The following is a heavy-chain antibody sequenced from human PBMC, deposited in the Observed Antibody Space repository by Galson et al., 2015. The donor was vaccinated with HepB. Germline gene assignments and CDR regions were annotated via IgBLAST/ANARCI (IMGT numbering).Heavy chain of an antibody. CDR2: IYPDDSDI. CDR1: GYRFTTYW. J-gene: IGHJ5*01. V-gene: IGHV5-51*03. D-gene: IGHD2-2*01. Sequence: QSGAEVKKPGESLKLSCQGLGYRFTTYWIGWVRQMPGKGLEWMGIIYPDDSDIKYSPSFQGQVTVSADQSISTAYLQWSSLKASDTAMYYCATGYCTSTTCNWFESWGQGTLVTVSS. CDR3: ATGYCTSTTCNWFES.